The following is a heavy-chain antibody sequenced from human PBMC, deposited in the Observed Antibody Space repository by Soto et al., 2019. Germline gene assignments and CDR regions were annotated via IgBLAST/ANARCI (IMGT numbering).Heavy chain of an antibody. D-gene: IGHD4-17*01. V-gene: IGHV3-23*01. CDR3: ERDPNGDYVGAFDF. CDR2: IKGSGGGT. CDR1: DFTFRNYA. Sequence: EVQLLESGGDFVQPGGSLRLSCAASDFTFRNYAMTWVRQAPGKGLEWVSSIKGSGGGTSYTDSVKGRFTISRDNSKNTLYLQMNSLRADDTAVYYCERDPNGDYVGAFDFWGRGTMVTVSS. J-gene: IGHJ3*01.